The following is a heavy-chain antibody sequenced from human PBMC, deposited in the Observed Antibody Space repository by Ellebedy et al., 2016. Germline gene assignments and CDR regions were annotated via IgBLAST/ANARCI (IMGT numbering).Heavy chain of an antibody. J-gene: IGHJ2*01. CDR2: MNPNSGNT. CDR3: ARGSRSSGNWFFDL. CDR1: GYTFTSYD. Sequence: ASVKVSXXASGYTFTSYDINWVRQATGQGLEWMGWMNPNSGNTGYAQKFQGRVTMTRNTSISTAYMELSSLRSEDTAVYYCARGSRSSGNWFFDLWGRGTLVTVSS. V-gene: IGHV1-8*01. D-gene: IGHD3-22*01.